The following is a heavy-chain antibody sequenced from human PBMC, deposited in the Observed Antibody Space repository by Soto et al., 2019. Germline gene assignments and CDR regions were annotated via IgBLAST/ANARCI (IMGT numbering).Heavy chain of an antibody. CDR1: GFTFSSYA. CDR2: ISYDGSNK. V-gene: IGHV3-30-3*01. D-gene: IGHD3-22*01. Sequence: QVQLVESGGGVVQPGRSLRLSCAASGFTFSSYAMHWVRQAPGKGLEWVAVISYDGSNKYYADSVKGRFTISRDNSKNQLYLQMNSLRAEDTAVYYCARDWAMITMIPAGYFDYWGQGTLVTVSS. J-gene: IGHJ4*02. CDR3: ARDWAMITMIPAGYFDY.